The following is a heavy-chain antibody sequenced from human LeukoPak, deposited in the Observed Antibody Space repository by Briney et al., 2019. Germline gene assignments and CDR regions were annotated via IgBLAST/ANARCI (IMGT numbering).Heavy chain of an antibody. D-gene: IGHD3-22*01. J-gene: IGHJ4*02. V-gene: IGHV1-69*04. CDR2: IIPILGIA. CDR1: GGTFSSYA. CDR3: ARNLDYYDSSGYSYYFDY. Sequence: GASVKVSCKASGGTFSSYAISWVRQAPGQGLEWMGRIIPILGIANYAQKFQGRVTITADKSTSTAYMELSSLRSEDTAVYYCARNLDYYDSSGYSYYFDYWGQGTLVTVSS.